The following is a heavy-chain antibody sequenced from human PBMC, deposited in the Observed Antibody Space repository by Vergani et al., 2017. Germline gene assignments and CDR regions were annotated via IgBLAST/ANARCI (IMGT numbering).Heavy chain of an antibody. J-gene: IGHJ6*02. CDR3: ARWTTVTTTVYYYGMDV. CDR2: ISSSSSYI. Sequence: EVQLVESGGGLVKPGGSLRLSRAASGFTFSSYSMNWVRQAPGKGLEWVSSISSSSSYIYYADSVKGRFTISRDNAKNSLYLQMNSLRAEDTAVYYCARWTTVTTTVYYYGMDVWGQGTTVTVSS. CDR1: GFTFSSYS. V-gene: IGHV3-21*01. D-gene: IGHD4-17*01.